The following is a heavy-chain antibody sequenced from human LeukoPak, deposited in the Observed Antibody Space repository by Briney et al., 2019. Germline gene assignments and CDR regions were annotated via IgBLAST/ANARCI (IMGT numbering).Heavy chain of an antibody. J-gene: IGHJ4*02. D-gene: IGHD3-10*01. CDR3: ARKENVYYYFDY. CDR2: IYHSGTT. V-gene: IGHV4-28*01. CDR1: GYSITSSSW. Sequence: SETLSLTCAVSGYSITSSSWWGWIRQPPGKGLEWIGYIYHSGTTYYNPSLQSRVTTSVDTSKNQFSLKLSSVTAVDTAVYYCARKENVYYYFDYWGQGTLVTVSS.